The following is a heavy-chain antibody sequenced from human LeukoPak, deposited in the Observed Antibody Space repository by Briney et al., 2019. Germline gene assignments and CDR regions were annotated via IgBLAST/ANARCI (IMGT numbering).Heavy chain of an antibody. Sequence: SETLSLTCTVSGGSISSYYWSWIRQPPGKGLEWIGYIYYSGSTNYNPSLKSRVTISVDTSKNQFSLKLSSVTAADTVVYYCARGDTAMVISYWGQGTLVTVSS. D-gene: IGHD5-18*01. CDR1: GGSISSYY. J-gene: IGHJ4*02. CDR3: ARGDTAMVISY. V-gene: IGHV4-59*01. CDR2: IYYSGST.